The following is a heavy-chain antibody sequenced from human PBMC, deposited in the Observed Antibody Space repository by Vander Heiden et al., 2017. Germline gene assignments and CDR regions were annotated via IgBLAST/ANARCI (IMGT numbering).Heavy chain of an antibody. D-gene: IGHD6-13*01. CDR1: GYNLTEFT. V-gene: IGHV1-24*01. CDR3: APLLLGIAAAGAGY. CDR2: FDTEDGET. J-gene: IGHJ4*02. Sequence: VQLVQSGAEVKKPGASVKVSCKVSGYNLTEFTMHWVRQFLGKGLECMGGFDTEDGETIYAQKFQGRVTMTEDTSTDTAYMELSSLRSEDTAVYYCAPLLLGIAAAGAGYWGQGTLVTVSS.